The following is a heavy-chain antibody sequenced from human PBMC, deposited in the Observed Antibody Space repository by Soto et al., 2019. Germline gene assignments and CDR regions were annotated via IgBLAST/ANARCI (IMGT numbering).Heavy chain of an antibody. CDR2: IYTSGST. CDR3: ARSTAVTMVRGVIYYYYGMDV. D-gene: IGHD3-10*01. V-gene: IGHV4-4*07. J-gene: IGHJ6*02. CDR1: GGSISSYY. Sequence: LSLTCTVSGGSISSYYWSWIRQPAGKGLEWIGRIYTSGSTNYNPSLKSRVTMSVDTSKNQFSLKLSSVTAADTAVYYCARSTAVTMVRGVIYYYYGMDVWGQGTTVTVSS.